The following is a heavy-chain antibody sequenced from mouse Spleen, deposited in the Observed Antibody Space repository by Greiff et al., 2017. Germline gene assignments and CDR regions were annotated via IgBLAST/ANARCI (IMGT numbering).Heavy chain of an antibody. CDR1: GFTFSSYA. Sequence: EVKLVESGGGLVKLGGSLKLSCAASGFTFSSYAMSWVRQTPEKRLEWVATISSGGGNTYYPDSVKGRFTISRDNAKNTLFLQMTSLRSEDTAMYYCARGVSGHAMDYWGQGTSVTVSS. J-gene: IGHJ4*01. CDR3: ARGVSGHAMDY. D-gene: IGHD3-1*01. V-gene: IGHV5-9*04. CDR2: ISSGGGNT.